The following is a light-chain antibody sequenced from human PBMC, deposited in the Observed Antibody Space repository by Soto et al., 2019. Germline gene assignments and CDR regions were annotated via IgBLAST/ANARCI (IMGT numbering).Light chain of an antibody. CDR2: EVS. V-gene: IGLV2-8*01. CDR3: SSYAGSQNSV. Sequence: QSALTQPPSASGSPGQSVTISCTGTSSDVGGYNYVSWYQQYPGKAPKLMIYEVSKRPSGVPDRFSGSKSGNTASLTVSGLQAEDEADYYCSSYAGSQNSVFGTGTKLTVL. J-gene: IGLJ1*01. CDR1: SSDVGGYNY.